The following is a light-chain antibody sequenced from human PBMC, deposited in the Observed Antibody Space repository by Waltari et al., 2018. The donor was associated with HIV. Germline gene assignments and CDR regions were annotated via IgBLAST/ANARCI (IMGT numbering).Light chain of an antibody. CDR2: YDD. CDR3: AAWDDSLNGVV. V-gene: IGLV1-36*01. J-gene: IGLJ2*01. CDR1: SSNIGNNA. Sequence: QSVLTPPPSVSEAPRQRVTISCSGSSSNIGNNAVNWYQQIPGKPPKLPIYYDDLRASGVSDRFSGSKSGTSASLAISGLQSEDESDYYCAAWDDSLNGVVFGGGTKLTVL.